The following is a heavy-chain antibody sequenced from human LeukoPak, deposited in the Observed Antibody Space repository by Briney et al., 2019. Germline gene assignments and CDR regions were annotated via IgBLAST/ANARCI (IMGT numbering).Heavy chain of an antibody. D-gene: IGHD3-10*01. CDR1: TSTLSGCE. V-gene: IGHV3-48*03. CDR2: ISDSGNTF. CDR3: ARDRAFGEGINWFDP. Sequence: GGSLRLSCSASTSTLSGCEMNWVRQTPGKGLEWLAYISDSGNTFFYASFVGGRFTISRDNAKNTLYLQMTALRVEDTGLYFCARDRAFGEGINWFDPWGQGTLVTVSS. J-gene: IGHJ5*02.